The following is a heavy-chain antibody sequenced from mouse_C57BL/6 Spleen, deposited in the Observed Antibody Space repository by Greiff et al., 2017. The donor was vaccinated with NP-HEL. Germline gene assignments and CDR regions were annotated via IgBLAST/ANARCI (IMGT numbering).Heavy chain of an antibody. CDR1: GYTFTDYY. D-gene: IGHD2-3*01. Sequence: EVQLQQSGPELVKPGASVKISCKASGYTFTDYYMNWVKQSHGKSLEWIGDINPNNGGTSYNQKFKGKATLTVDKSSSTAYMELRSLTSEDSAVYYCARSGDGYPYAMDYWGQGTSVTVSS. CDR2: INPNNGGT. CDR3: ARSGDGYPYAMDY. V-gene: IGHV1-26*01. J-gene: IGHJ4*01.